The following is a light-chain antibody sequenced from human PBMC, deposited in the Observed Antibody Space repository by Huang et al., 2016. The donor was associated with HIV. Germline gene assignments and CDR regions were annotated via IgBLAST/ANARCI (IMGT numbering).Light chain of an antibody. CDR1: QRVSSY. CDR3: QQRSNWALT. J-gene: IGKJ4*01. V-gene: IGKV3-11*01. Sequence: EIVLTQSPATLSLSPGERATLSCRASQRVSSYLAWYHQKPGQAPRLLIYDASNRATGIPARFSGSVSGTDVTLTISSLEPEDFAIYYCQQRSNWALTFGGGTKVEIK. CDR2: DAS.